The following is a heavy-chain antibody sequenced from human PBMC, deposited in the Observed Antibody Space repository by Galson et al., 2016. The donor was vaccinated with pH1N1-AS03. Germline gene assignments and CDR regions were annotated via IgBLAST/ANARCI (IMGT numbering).Heavy chain of an antibody. CDR3: ARDGPPQGISVAGSFDF. J-gene: IGHJ4*02. V-gene: IGHV3-21*01. CDR1: GFPFSGYS. CDR2: ISTSSSSI. Sequence: SLRLSCAASGFPFSGYSMNWVRQAPGKRLEWVSFISTSSSSIYYADSVKGRFTISRDNAQNLLYLQMNSLRDEDTAVYYCARDGPPQGISVAGSFDFWGQGTLVTVSS. D-gene: IGHD6-19*01.